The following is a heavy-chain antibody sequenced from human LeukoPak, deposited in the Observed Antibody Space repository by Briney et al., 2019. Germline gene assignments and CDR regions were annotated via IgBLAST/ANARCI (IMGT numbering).Heavy chain of an antibody. CDR3: AATFGSYYNPLYFDY. D-gene: IGHD1-26*01. CDR2: IIPIFGTA. Sequence: ASVKVSCKASGGTFSSYAISWVRQAPGQGLEWMGGIIPIFGTANYAQKFQGRVTITTDESTSTAYMELSSLRSEDTAVYYCAATFGSYYNPLYFDYWGQGTQVTVSS. CDR1: GGTFSSYA. V-gene: IGHV1-69*05. J-gene: IGHJ4*02.